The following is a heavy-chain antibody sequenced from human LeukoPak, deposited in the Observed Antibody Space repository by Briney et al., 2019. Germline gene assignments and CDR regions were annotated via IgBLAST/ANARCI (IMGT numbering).Heavy chain of an antibody. J-gene: IGHJ4*01. D-gene: IGHD6-19*01. V-gene: IGHV1-18*01. CDR1: GYTFSNHN. Sequence: ASVKVSCKASGYTFSNHNINWVRQAPGQGLEWMGWIRGYNGDTNYAQKLQDRVIMTTDTSTSTAYMELRSLRSDDTAVYYCAAWAGIAVSGFDGPFDCWGQGTLVTVSS. CDR3: AAWAGIAVSGFDGPFDC. CDR2: IRGYNGDT.